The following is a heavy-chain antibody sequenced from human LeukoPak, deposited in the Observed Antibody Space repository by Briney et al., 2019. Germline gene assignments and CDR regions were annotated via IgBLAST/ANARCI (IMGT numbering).Heavy chain of an antibody. CDR3: ALLVTKGQDSGGRVFDY. CDR1: GYTFTGYY. CDR2: INPASGGT. V-gene: IGHV1-2*02. D-gene: IGHD2-15*01. Sequence: ASVKVSCKGSGYTFTGYYIYWVRQAPGHGLEWMGWINPASGGTHCAQKFQGRVTMNRDTSISTAYMELTGLGSDDTAVYYCALLVTKGQDSGGRVFDYWGQGTLVIVSS. J-gene: IGHJ4*02.